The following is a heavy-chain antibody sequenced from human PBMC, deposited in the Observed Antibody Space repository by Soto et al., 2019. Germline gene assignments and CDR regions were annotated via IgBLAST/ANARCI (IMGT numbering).Heavy chain of an antibody. V-gene: IGHV3-23*01. J-gene: IGHJ5*02. Sequence: EVQLLESGGGLVQPGGSLRLSGSASGFKFSTYAMSWVRQAPGKGLEWVSTIRGSGGGTSYADSVKGRFTISRDNAKNTLWLRMSSLGVEDTALYYCAKDYVVMFGGPIGSWGQGTLVSVSS. CDR3: AKDYVVMFGGPIGS. CDR1: GFKFSTYA. D-gene: IGHD3-16*01. CDR2: IRGSGGGT.